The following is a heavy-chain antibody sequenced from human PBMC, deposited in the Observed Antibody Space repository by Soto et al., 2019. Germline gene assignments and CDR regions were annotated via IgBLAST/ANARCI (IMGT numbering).Heavy chain of an antibody. CDR3: ARGHYYDTKPLDI. V-gene: IGHV1-18*01. Sequence: ASVKVSCKPSGYTFTTYGISWVRQAPGQGLEWMGWISAYSGNTNYAQKFQGRVTMTTDTSTRTAYMELRNLRSDDTAVFYCARGHYYDTKPLDIWGQGTLVTVSS. D-gene: IGHD3-22*01. CDR1: GYTFTTYG. J-gene: IGHJ3*02. CDR2: ISAYSGNT.